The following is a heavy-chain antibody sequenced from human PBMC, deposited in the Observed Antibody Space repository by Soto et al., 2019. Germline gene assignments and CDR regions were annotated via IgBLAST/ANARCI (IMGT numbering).Heavy chain of an antibody. CDR3: ARGHYYYGMDV. J-gene: IGHJ6*02. CDR2: IYYSGTT. V-gene: IGHV4-30-2*01. Sequence: SETLSLTCTVSNGSVSSGTYSWSWVRQPPGKGLEWIGYIYYSGTTYYTPSLKSRLTMSMDRANDHFSLNLTSVTAADTAVYFCARGHYYYGMDVWGQGITVTVS. CDR1: NGSVSSGTYS.